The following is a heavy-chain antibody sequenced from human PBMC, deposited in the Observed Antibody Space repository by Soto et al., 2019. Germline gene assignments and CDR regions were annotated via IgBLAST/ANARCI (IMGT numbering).Heavy chain of an antibody. CDR3: ARSHGARVAILGTWFEY. CDR1: GGSISSGDYY. CDR2: IYHSGTP. D-gene: IGHD7-27*01. V-gene: IGHV4-30-4*01. J-gene: IGHJ4*02. Sequence: QVQLQESGPGLVKPSQTLSLTCTVSGGSISSGDYYWSWILQPPGQGLEWTGYIYHSGTPYYNPSVKSRVTISVDTSKNHLSLKLSSVTAADTFVNYCARSHGARVAILGTWFEYWGQRPLVTVSA.